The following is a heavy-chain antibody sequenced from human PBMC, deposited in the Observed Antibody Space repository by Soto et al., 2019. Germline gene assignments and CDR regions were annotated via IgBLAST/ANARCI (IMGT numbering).Heavy chain of an antibody. Sequence: GGSLRLSCAPSGFPFSNYGMHWVRQAPGKGLEWMAVISFDGHDQDYADSVKGRFTISVDTSKNQFSLKLSSVTAADTAVYYCASISKDDYWGQGTLVTVSS. J-gene: IGHJ4*02. CDR1: GFPFSNYG. CDR3: ASISKDDY. CDR2: ISFDGHDQ. D-gene: IGHD3-3*02. V-gene: IGHV3-30*03.